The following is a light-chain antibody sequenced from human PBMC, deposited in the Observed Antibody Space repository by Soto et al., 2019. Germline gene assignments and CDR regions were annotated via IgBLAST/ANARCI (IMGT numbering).Light chain of an antibody. Sequence: EIVLTQSPGTLSLSPGERATLSCRASQSVSSSYLAWYQQKPGQAPRLLLYGASSRATGIPDRFSGSGSGTDFTLTISRLEPEDFAVYYCQQYGSWWTFGQGTKVEIK. J-gene: IGKJ1*01. V-gene: IGKV3-20*01. CDR2: GAS. CDR3: QQYGSWWT. CDR1: QSVSSSY.